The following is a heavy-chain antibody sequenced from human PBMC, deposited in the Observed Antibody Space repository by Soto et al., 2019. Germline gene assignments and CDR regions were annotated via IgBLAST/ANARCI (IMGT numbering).Heavy chain of an antibody. CDR2: TYSGGST. V-gene: IGHV3-53*01. J-gene: IGHJ4*02. Sequence: GGSLRLSCAASGFTVSRNYMSWVRQAPGKGLEWVSVTYSGGSTYYADSVKGRFTISRDNSKNTLYLQMNSLRAEDTAVYYCARGPHYSNLDYWGRGTLVTVSS. CDR1: GFTVSRNY. D-gene: IGHD4-4*01. CDR3: ARGPHYSNLDY.